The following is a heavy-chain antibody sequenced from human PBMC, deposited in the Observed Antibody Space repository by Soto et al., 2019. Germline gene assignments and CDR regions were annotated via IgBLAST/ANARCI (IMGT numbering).Heavy chain of an antibody. D-gene: IGHD6-25*01. J-gene: IGHJ4*02. V-gene: IGHV3-23*01. CDR2: ISGSGDNT. CDR1: GFTFSSYA. Sequence: EVQLLESGGGLVQPGGSLRLSCAASGFTFSSYAMNWVRQAPGKGLEWVSTISGSGDNTYYADSVKGRFTISRDNSKNTLYLQMNSLRAEDTALYYCTKVGGTSHPPRPVDYWGQGTQVTVSS. CDR3: TKVGGTSHPPRPVDY.